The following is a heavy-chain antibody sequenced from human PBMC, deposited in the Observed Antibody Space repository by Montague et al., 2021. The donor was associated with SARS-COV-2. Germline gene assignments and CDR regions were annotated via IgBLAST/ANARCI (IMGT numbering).Heavy chain of an antibody. D-gene: IGHD6-13*01. CDR3: ARMYVPAHGTSAASYSDY. CDR1: GGSISSDDSY. CDR2: ISYSGRT. Sequence: TLSLTCIVSGGSISSDDSYWTWIRQHPGKGLEWIGYISYSGRTSYNDSLKSRLTISADTSDNQFSLKLTSMTAADTAVYYCARMYVPAHGTSAASYSDYWGRGTLVTVSS. J-gene: IGHJ4*02. V-gene: IGHV4-31*03.